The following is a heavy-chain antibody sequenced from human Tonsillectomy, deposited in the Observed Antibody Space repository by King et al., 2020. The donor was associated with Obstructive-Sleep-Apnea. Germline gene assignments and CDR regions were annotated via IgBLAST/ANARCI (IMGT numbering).Heavy chain of an antibody. CDR2: ISHDGSDK. CDR3: GGYNWFDP. D-gene: IGHD6-13*01. V-gene: IGHV3-30*03. Sequence: VQLVESGGGVVQPGRSLRLSCAASGFTFSNYGMHWVRQAPGEGLEWVAIISHDGSDKYYADSLKCRFTISRDNSKSTLYLQMNSLRPEDTAVYYCGGYNWFDPWGQGTLVTVSS. J-gene: IGHJ5*02. CDR1: GFTFSNYG.